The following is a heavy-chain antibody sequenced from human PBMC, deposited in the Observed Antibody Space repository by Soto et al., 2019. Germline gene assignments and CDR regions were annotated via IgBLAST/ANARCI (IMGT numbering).Heavy chain of an antibody. CDR3: ARAPKFSGSSQTRPDF. CDR2: ISQSGNT. J-gene: IGHJ4*02. V-gene: IGHV4-34*01. Sequence: SETLSLTCSIHSGSFSGYYWSWIRQPPGKGLEWIGEISQSGNTNYSPSLKSRVSISIDTSKKQFSLNLASVSAAGTAVYYCARAPKFSGSSQTRPDFWGQGTMFSVSS. CDR1: SGSFSGYY. D-gene: IGHD6-6*01.